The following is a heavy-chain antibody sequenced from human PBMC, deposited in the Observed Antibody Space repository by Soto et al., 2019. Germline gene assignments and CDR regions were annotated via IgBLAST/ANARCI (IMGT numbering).Heavy chain of an antibody. CDR1: GFTFSSYS. Sequence: PGGSLRLSCAASGFTFSSYSMNWVRQAPGKGLEWVSYISSSSSTIYYADSVKGRFTISRDNAKNSLYLQMNSLRAEDTAVYYCARVADSSGYPFDYWGQGTLVTVSS. D-gene: IGHD3-22*01. V-gene: IGHV3-48*04. J-gene: IGHJ4*02. CDR3: ARVADSSGYPFDY. CDR2: ISSSSSTI.